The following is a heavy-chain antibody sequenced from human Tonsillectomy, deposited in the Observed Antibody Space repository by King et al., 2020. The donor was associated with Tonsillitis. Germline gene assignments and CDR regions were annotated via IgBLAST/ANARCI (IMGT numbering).Heavy chain of an antibody. CDR2: IKQDGSEA. Sequence: VQLVESGGGLVQPGGSLRLSCAASGFTFSSYWMSWVRQAPGKGLEWVANIKQDGSEAYYVDSVTGRLTISRDNAENSLSLQMNSLRAEDTAVYYCARDSLTATRAFDLWGRGTLVTVSS. CDR1: GFTFSSYW. J-gene: IGHJ2*01. D-gene: IGHD1-14*01. V-gene: IGHV3-7*03. CDR3: ARDSLTATRAFDL.